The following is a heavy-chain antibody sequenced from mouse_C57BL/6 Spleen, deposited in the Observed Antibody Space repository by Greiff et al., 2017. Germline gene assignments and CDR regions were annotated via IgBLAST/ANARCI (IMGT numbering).Heavy chain of an antibody. D-gene: IGHD4-1*01. Sequence: QVQLQQSGAELVRPGTSVKVSCKASGYAFTNYLIEWVKQRPGQGLEWIGVINPGSGGTNYNEKFKGKATLTADKSSSTAYMQLSSLTSEDSAVYFCARGRDWDERGFAYWGQGTLVTVSA. J-gene: IGHJ3*01. V-gene: IGHV1-54*01. CDR1: GYAFTNYL. CDR2: INPGSGGT. CDR3: ARGRDWDERGFAY.